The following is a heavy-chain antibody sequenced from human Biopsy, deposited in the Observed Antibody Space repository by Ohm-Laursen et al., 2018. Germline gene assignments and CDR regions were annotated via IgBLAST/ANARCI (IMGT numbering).Heavy chain of an antibody. D-gene: IGHD3-3*01. CDR3: ARLGNFWNAEDGLDL. J-gene: IGHJ3*01. CDR2: INDSGRT. Sequence: GTLSLTWVVSSGSISGNYWGWIRQPPGKGLEWIGEINDSGRTNYNPSLKSRVTISVGTSKNHFSLNLRSVTAADTAVYSCARLGNFWNAEDGLDLWGLGTMVTVSS. V-gene: IGHV4-34*01. CDR1: SGSISGNY.